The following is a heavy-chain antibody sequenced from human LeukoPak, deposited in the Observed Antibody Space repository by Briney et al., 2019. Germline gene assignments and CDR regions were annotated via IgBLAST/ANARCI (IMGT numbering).Heavy chain of an antibody. CDR1: GFTFSSYA. D-gene: IGHD3-22*01. V-gene: IGHV3-23*01. Sequence: GGSLRLSCAASGFTFSSYAMSWVRQAPGKGLEWVSSISNSGASTHHADSVRGRFTISRDNSKDTLYLQMNSLRAEDTAVYYCANGEGDLFSNYYHDSSGAIVDEGGGGNYYYGMDVWGQGTTVTVSS. CDR2: ISNSGAST. J-gene: IGHJ6*02. CDR3: ANGEGDLFSNYYHDSSGAIVDEGGGGNYYYGMDV.